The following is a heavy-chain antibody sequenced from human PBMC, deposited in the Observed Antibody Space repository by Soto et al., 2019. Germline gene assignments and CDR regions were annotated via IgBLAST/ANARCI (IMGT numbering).Heavy chain of an antibody. V-gene: IGHV3-30-3*01. J-gene: IGHJ6*02. Sequence: QVQLVESGGGVVQTGRSLRLSCAASGFTFSNYALHWVRQAPGKGLEWVSVISYDGNNEYFAASVKGRFTLCRDSSKSTLYLQMNSLRPEDTAVYYCARALYCTSTSCYIAVSVLGMDVWGQGTTVTVSS. CDR3: ARALYCTSTSCYIAVSVLGMDV. CDR1: GFTFSNYA. CDR2: ISYDGNNE. D-gene: IGHD2-2*02.